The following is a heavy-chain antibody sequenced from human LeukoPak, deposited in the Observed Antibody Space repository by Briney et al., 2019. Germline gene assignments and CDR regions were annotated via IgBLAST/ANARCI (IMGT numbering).Heavy chain of an antibody. CDR2: ISYDGSNK. Sequence: GRSLRLSCAASGFTFSSYAMHWADQAPGKALEWVAVISYDGSNKYYADSVKGRFTISRDNSKNTLYLQMNSLRAEDTAVYYCARSLYCSSTSCFGDRLVYGMDVWGKGTTVTVSS. CDR1: GFTFSSYA. J-gene: IGHJ6*04. V-gene: IGHV3-30*04. CDR3: ARSLYCSSTSCFGDRLVYGMDV. D-gene: IGHD2-2*01.